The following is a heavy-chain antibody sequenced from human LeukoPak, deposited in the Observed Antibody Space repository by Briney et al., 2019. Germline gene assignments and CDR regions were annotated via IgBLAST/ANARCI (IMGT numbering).Heavy chain of an antibody. CDR3: ARVGTTAPRYYYMDV. V-gene: IGHV1-69*13. CDR1: GGTFSSYA. CDR2: IIPIFGTA. J-gene: IGHJ6*03. Sequence: SVKVSCKASGGTFSSYAISWVRQAPGQGLEWMGGIIPIFGTANYAQKFQGRVTITADESTRTAYMELSSLRSEDTAVYYCARVGTTAPRYYYMDVWGKGTTVTVSS. D-gene: IGHD5-18*01.